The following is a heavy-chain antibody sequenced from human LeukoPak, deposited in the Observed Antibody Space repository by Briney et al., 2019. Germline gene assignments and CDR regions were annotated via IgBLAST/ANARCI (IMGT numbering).Heavy chain of an antibody. CDR1: GYTFTGYG. CDR3: ARQRGGSGWYSFDY. Sequence: GASVKVSCKASGYTFTGYGISWVRQAPGQGLEWMGWISAYNGNTNYAQKLQGRVTMTTDTSTSTAYMELRSLRSDDTAVYYCARQRGGSGWYSFDYWGQGTLVTVSS. CDR2: ISAYNGNT. V-gene: IGHV1-18*01. D-gene: IGHD6-19*01. J-gene: IGHJ4*02.